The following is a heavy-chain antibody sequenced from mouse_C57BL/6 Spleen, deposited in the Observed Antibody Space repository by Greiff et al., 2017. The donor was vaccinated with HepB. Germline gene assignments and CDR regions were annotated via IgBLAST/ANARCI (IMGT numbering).Heavy chain of an antibody. CDR1: GYAFSSSW. V-gene: IGHV1-82*01. D-gene: IGHD2-1*01. J-gene: IGHJ3*01. Sequence: QVQLQQSGPELVKPGASVKISCKASGYAFSSSWMNWVKQRPGKGLEWIGRIYPGDGDTNYNGKFKGKATLTADKSSSTAYMQLSSLTSEDSAVYFGAPIYYGNPFAYWGQGTLVTVSA. CDR3: APIYYGNPFAY. CDR2: IYPGDGDT.